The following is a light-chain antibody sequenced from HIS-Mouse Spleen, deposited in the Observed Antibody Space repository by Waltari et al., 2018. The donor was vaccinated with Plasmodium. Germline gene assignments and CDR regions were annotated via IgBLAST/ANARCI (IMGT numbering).Light chain of an antibody. CDR3: SSYTSSSTLV. Sequence: QSALTQPASVSGSPRQSITISCTGTSSDGGGYNYVSWYQQHPGKAPKLMIYDVSNRPSGVSNRFSGSKSGNTASLTISGLQAEDEADYYCSSYTSSSTLVFGGGTKLTVL. CDR1: SSDGGGYNY. J-gene: IGLJ2*01. CDR2: DVS. V-gene: IGLV2-14*03.